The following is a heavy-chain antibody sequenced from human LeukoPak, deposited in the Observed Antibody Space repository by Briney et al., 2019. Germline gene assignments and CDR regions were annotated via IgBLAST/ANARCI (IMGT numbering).Heavy chain of an antibody. CDR1: GGSISSSNW. J-gene: IGHJ4*02. CDR2: IYHSGST. D-gene: IGHD4-23*01. V-gene: IGHV4-4*02. CDR3: ARDRLRWPKIDY. Sequence: SETLSLTCAVSGGSISSSNWWSWVRQPPGKGLEWIGEIYHSGSTSYNPSLKSRVTISVDTSKNQFSLKLNSVTAADTAVYYCARDRLRWPKIDYWGQGTLVTVSS.